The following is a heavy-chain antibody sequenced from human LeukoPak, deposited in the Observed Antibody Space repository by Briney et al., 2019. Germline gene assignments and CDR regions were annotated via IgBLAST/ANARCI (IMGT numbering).Heavy chain of an antibody. CDR1: GGSISSSNW. CDR2: IYYSGST. J-gene: IGHJ4*02. V-gene: IGHV4-4*02. D-gene: IGHD3-22*01. CDR3: ARGYYDSSGYYFAY. Sequence: SGTLSLTCAVSGGSISSSNWWSWVRQPPGKGLEWIGEIYYSGSTYYNPSLKSRVTISVDTSKNQFSLKLSSVTAADTAVYYCARGYYDSSGYYFAYWGQGTLVTASS.